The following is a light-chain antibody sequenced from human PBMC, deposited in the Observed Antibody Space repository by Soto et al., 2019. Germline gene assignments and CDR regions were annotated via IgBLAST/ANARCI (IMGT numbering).Light chain of an antibody. Sequence: EIVMTQSPATLYVSPGERATLSCRASQSVSSNLALHQQKPGQAPRLLIYGASTRATGIPARFSGSGSGTEFTLTISIMQSEDFAVYYCQQYNDWPPYTFGQGTKQESK. V-gene: IGKV3-15*01. CDR2: GAS. CDR3: QQYNDWPPYT. CDR1: QSVSSN. J-gene: IGKJ2*01.